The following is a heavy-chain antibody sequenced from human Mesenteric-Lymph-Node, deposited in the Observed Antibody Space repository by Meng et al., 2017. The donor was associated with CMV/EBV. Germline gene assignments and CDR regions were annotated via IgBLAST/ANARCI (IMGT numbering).Heavy chain of an antibody. CDR3: ARGLYDPPMDG. J-gene: IGHJ6*02. V-gene: IGHV3-30-3*01. CDR1: GFMFSSYP. D-gene: IGHD3-3*01. CDR2: IAHNGNND. Sequence: GGSLRLSCAASGFMFSSYPMHWVRQAPGSGLEWVALIAHNGNNDYSADSVKGRFTIARDNSKNTLYLQMNSRRTDDTADYYCARGLYDPPMDGGGQGTTVTVSS.